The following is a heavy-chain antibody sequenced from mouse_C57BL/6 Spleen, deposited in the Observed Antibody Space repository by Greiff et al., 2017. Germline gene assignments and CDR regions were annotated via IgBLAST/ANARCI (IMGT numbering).Heavy chain of an antibody. CDR1: GFTFSDYY. CDR3: AGYYGTSFDV. Sequence: EVQLVESEGGLVQPGSSMKLSCTASGFTFSDYYMAWVRQVPEKGLEWVANINYDGSSTYYLDSLKSRFIISRDNAKNILYLQMSSLKSEDTATYYCAGYYGTSFDVWGTGTTVTVSS. CDR2: INYDGSST. D-gene: IGHD1-1*01. J-gene: IGHJ1*03. V-gene: IGHV5-16*01.